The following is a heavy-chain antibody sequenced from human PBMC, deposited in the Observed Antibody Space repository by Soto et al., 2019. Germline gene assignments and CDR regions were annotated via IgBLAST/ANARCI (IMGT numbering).Heavy chain of an antibody. CDR1: AFSFSGFA. CDR2: ISHDASNK. CDR3: ARVGAGYSLGSGFDF. V-gene: IGHV3-30*04. Sequence: QVQLVESGGGVVQPGTSRRLSCAASAFSFSGFAMHWVRQAPDKGLEWVAVISHDASNKYYADCVRGRFTISRDNSKNTLYLQMNGLKTEDTAMYHCARVGAGYSLGSGFDFWGQGTPVTVSS. D-gene: IGHD3-16*01. J-gene: IGHJ4*02.